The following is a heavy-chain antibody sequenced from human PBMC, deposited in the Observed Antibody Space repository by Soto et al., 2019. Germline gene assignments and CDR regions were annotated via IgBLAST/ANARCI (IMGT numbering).Heavy chain of an antibody. J-gene: IGHJ4*02. CDR1: GFTFSSYG. Sequence: PRGSLRLSCAASGFTFSSYGMHWVRQAPGKGLEWVAVISYDGSNKYYADSVKGRFTISRDNSKNTLYLQMNSLRAEDTAVYYCAKVTYGSGSYYTSTPHDYWGQGTLVTVSS. CDR3: AKVTYGSGSYYTSTPHDY. D-gene: IGHD3-10*01. CDR2: ISYDGSNK. V-gene: IGHV3-30*18.